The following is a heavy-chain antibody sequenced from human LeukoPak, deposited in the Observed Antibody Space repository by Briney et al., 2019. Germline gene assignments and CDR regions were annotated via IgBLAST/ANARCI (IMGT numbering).Heavy chain of an antibody. V-gene: IGHV1-2*06. CDR2: INPNSGGT. CDR1: GYTFTGYY. Sequence: ASVKVSCKASGYTFTGYYMHWVRQAPGQGLEWMGRINPNSGGTIYAQKFQGRVTMTRDTSISTGYMELSRLRSDDTAIYYCARDFAGYDFDYWGQGTLVTVSS. CDR3: ARDFAGYDFDY. J-gene: IGHJ4*02. D-gene: IGHD3-9*01.